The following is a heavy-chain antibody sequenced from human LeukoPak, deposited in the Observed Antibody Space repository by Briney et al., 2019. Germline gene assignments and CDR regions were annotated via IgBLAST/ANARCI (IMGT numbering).Heavy chain of an antibody. CDR2: ISSSSSYI. Sequence: GGSLRLSCAASGFTFSSYSMNWVRQAPGKGLEWVSSISSSSSYIYYADSVKGRFTISRDNAKNSLYLQMNSLRAEDTAVYYWARCAREKQLGFDYWGQGTLVNVS. J-gene: IGHJ4*02. D-gene: IGHD6-13*01. CDR1: GFTFSSYS. CDR3: ARCAREKQLGFDY. V-gene: IGHV3-21*01.